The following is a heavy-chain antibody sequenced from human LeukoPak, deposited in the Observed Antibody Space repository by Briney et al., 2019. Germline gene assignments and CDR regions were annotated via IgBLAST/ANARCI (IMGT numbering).Heavy chain of an antibody. J-gene: IGHJ4*02. CDR1: GFTFSSYG. Sequence: GGSLRLSCAASGFTFSSYGMHWVRQAPGKGLEWVAVISSDGNNKNYVDSVKGRFTISRDNSKNTLYLQMNSLRAEDTAVYYCAKDREYCTNGVCLLDYWGQGTLATVSS. D-gene: IGHD2-8*01. CDR3: AKDREYCTNGVCLLDY. V-gene: IGHV3-30*18. CDR2: ISSDGNNK.